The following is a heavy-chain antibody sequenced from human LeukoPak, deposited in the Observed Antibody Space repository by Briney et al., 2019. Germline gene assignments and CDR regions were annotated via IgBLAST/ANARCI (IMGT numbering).Heavy chain of an antibody. CDR3: ARNETSGYFDI. V-gene: IGHV4-39*01. D-gene: IGHD3-22*01. CDR2: MYNSGSI. Sequence: ETLSLTCTVSGGSITSSTHYWGWIRQSPGNGLEWLGSMYNSGSISYNPSLRSRVTIPVDTSKIQFSLNFNSVTAADRALYFCARNETSGYFDIWGQGTMVTVPS. CDR1: GGSITSSTHY. J-gene: IGHJ3*02.